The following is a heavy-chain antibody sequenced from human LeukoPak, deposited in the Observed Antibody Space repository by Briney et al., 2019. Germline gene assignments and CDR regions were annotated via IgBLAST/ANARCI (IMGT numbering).Heavy chain of an antibody. D-gene: IGHD6-19*01. Sequence: GGSLRLSCAASGFTVSSSSMNWVRLGPGKGLEWVSVISSDGNTYYADSVKGRFTISRDNSRNTLPFQMHGLRADDTAVYYCARGQEQFSSPWQWGPRRRNFYYYGMDVWGQGTTVTVSS. J-gene: IGHJ6*02. CDR2: ISSDGNT. V-gene: IGHV3-66*01. CDR3: ARGQEQFSSPWQWGPRRRNFYYYGMDV. CDR1: GFTVSSSS.